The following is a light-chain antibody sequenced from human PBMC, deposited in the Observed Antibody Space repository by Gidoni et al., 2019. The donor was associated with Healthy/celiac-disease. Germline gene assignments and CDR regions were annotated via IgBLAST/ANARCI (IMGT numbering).Light chain of an antibody. J-gene: IGKJ4*01. CDR2: KAS. CDR1: QRISSW. CDR3: QQYNSSPLT. Sequence: LQVAHVPSTLSASVGDRVTITCRASQRISSWLTWYQQKPGKAPKLLIYKASSLESGVPSRFSGSGSGTEFTLTISSLQPDDFATYYCQQYNSSPLTFGGGTKVEIK. V-gene: IGKV1-5*03.